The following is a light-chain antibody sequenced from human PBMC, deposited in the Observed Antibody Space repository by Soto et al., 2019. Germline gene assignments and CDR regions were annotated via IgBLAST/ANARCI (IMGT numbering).Light chain of an antibody. V-gene: IGLV1-40*01. CDR2: GNS. Sequence: QSVLTQPPSVSGAPGQRVTISCTGSSSNIGAGYDVHWYQQLPGTAPKLLIYGNSNRPSGFPDRVSGSKSGTSASLDITGLQAEDEADYYCQAYDSSLSGYVFGTGTKVTVL. CDR3: QAYDSSLSGYV. CDR1: SSNIGAGYD. J-gene: IGLJ1*01.